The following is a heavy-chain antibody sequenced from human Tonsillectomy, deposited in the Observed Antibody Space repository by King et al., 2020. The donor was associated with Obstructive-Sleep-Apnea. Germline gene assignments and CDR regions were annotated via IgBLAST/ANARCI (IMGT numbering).Heavy chain of an antibody. J-gene: IGHJ5*01. CDR3: AKKVGGSGVYWVDS. CDR2: INTRGTT. CDR1: GFTFSNYA. V-gene: IGHV3-23*04. Sequence: VQLVESGGGMVQPGGSLRLSCLASGFTFSNYAISWVRQAPGKGLEWVSAINTRGTTFYAGSVRGRFTISRDNSKYTVNLQVNSRRAEDTALYYCAKKVGGSGVYWVDSWGQGTLVTVSS. D-gene: IGHD3-10*01.